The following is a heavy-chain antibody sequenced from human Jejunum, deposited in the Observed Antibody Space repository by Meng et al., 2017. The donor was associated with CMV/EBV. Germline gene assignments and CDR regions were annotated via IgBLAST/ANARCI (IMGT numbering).Heavy chain of an antibody. V-gene: IGHV3-23*01. D-gene: IGHD3-22*01. CDR3: AKGIYYFDSSGYRPFDY. Sequence: FCTCALNWVRQAPGKGPEWVSGVSPSGGSTYYADSVKGRFTMSRDNSKKTVYLQMSSLGVEDTALYYCAKGIYYFDSSGYRPFDYWGQGTLVTVSS. CDR2: VSPSGGST. J-gene: IGHJ4*02. CDR1: FCTCA.